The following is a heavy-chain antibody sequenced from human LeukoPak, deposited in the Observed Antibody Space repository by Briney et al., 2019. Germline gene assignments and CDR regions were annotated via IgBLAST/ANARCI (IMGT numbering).Heavy chain of an antibody. D-gene: IGHD4-17*01. CDR3: VRDRGYGDPFDS. Sequence: PSETLSLTCAVSGGSISSSNWWSWVRQPPGKGLEWIGEIYHSGSTNYNPSLKSRVTISVDKSKNQFSLKLSSVTAADTAVYYCVRDRGYGDPFDSWGQGTLVTVSS. J-gene: IGHJ4*02. V-gene: IGHV4-4*02. CDR1: GGSISSSNW. CDR2: IYHSGST.